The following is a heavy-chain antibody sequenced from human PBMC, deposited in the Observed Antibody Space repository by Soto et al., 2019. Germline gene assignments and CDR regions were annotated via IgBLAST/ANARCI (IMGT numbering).Heavy chain of an antibody. Sequence: GGSLRLSCAASGFTFSSYAMHWVRQAPGKGLEWVAVISYDGSNKYYADSVKGRFTISRDNSKNTLYLQMNSLRAEDTAVYYCARDAYYYDSSGYSPAYYYYGMDVWGQGTTVTVSS. V-gene: IGHV3-30-3*01. CDR1: GFTFSSYA. CDR2: ISYDGSNK. J-gene: IGHJ6*02. CDR3: ARDAYYYDSSGYSPAYYYYGMDV. D-gene: IGHD3-22*01.